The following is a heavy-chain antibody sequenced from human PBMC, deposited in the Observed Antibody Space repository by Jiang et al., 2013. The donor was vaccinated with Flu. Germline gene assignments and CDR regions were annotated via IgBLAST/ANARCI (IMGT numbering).Heavy chain of an antibody. Sequence: KPTQTLTLTCTFSGFSLSTSGVGVGWIRQPPGKALEWLAIIYWDDHKRYSPSLKNRLTITKDTSKNQVVLTMTTMDPVDTATYYCAHSERRSGCTGGSCYYFHHFGQGTLVTVSS. CDR2: IYWDDHK. D-gene: IGHD2-8*02. CDR3: AHSERRSGCTGGSCYYFHH. V-gene: IGHV2-5*02. CDR1: GFSLSTSGVG. J-gene: IGHJ4*02.